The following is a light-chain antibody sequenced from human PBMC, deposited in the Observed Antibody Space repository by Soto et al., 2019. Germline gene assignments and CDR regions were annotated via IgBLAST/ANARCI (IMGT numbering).Light chain of an antibody. Sequence: DIQMTQSPSAMSASVGDRVTITCRASQGISNYLAWFQQRPGKVPKRLIYLASSLQSGVPSRFSGSGSGTEFTLTISSLQPEDFATYFCLHYNGYPLTFDPGTKVDLK. CDR2: LAS. CDR1: QGISNY. CDR3: LHYNGYPLT. J-gene: IGKJ3*01. V-gene: IGKV1-17*03.